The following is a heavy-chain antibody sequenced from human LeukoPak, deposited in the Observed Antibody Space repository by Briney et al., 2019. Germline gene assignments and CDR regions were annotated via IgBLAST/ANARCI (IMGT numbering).Heavy chain of an antibody. D-gene: IGHD6-19*01. CDR3: AKDLLGQWPTVFDF. CDR2: IKQDGSEK. J-gene: IGHJ4*02. Sequence: GGSLRLSCAASGFTFSSYWMSWVRQAPGKGLEWVANIKQDGSEKYYVDSVKGRFTISRDNAKNSLYLQMNSLRAEDTAVYYCAKDLLGQWPTVFDFWGQGTLVTVSS. V-gene: IGHV3-7*01. CDR1: GFTFSSYW.